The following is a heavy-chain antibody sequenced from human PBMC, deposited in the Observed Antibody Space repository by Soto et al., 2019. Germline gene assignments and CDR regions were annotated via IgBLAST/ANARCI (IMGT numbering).Heavy chain of an antibody. CDR1: GGSISSSNW. J-gene: IGHJ6*02. CDR2: IYHSGST. CDR3: ARHEGRVHITGYYYYGMDV. D-gene: IGHD2-21*01. Sequence: SETLSLTCAVSGGSISSSNWWSWVRQPPGKGLEWIGEIYHSGSTNYNPSLKSRVTISVDKSKNQFSLKLSSVTAADTAMYYCARHEGRVHITGYYYYGMDVWGQGTTVTVSS. V-gene: IGHV4-4*02.